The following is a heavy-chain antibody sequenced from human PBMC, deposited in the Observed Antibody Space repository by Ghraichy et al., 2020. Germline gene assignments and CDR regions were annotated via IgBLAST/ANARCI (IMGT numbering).Heavy chain of an antibody. J-gene: IGHJ4*02. D-gene: IGHD3-9*01. CDR1: GFIFSENA. Sequence: SCAASGFIFSENAMSWVRQAPGKGLEWVAGISANGGSANYADSAKGRFTISRDNSKHTLFLQMNGLRPGDTALYYCAKALTGVPHWGQGTLVTVSS. CDR3: AKALTGVPH. CDR2: ISANGGSA. V-gene: IGHV3-23*01.